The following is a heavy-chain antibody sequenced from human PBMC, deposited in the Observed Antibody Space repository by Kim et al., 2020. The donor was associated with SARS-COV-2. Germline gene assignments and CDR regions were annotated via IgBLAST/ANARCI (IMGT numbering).Heavy chain of an antibody. CDR1: GLIFSSNY. J-gene: IGHJ6*01. CDR2: IYTGGST. CDR3: GRDQDIEGGMDV. Sequence: GGSLRLSCAASGLIFSSNYMSWVRQAPGKGLEWVSHIYTGGSTYSADSAKVRFTITRDNSKNTPHLQMKSRITEETAVYYCGRDQDIEGGMDVWGQGTT. V-gene: IGHV3-53*01. D-gene: IGHD2-15*01.